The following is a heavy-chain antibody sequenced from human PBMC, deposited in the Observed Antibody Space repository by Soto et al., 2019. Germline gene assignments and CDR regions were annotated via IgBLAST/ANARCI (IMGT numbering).Heavy chain of an antibody. V-gene: IGHV4-34*01. CDR1: GGSFSGYY. D-gene: IGHD2-2*01. CDR2: INHSGST. Sequence: SETLSLTCAVYGGSFSGYYWSWIRQPPGKGLEWIGEINHSGSTNYNPSLKSRVTISVDMSKNQFSLKLSSVTAADTAVYYCASSVPAANLYYYYYGMDVWGQGTTVTVSS. J-gene: IGHJ6*02. CDR3: ASSVPAANLYYYYYGMDV.